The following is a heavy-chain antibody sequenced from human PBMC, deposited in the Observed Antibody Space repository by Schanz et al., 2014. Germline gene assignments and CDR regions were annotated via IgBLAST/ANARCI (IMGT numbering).Heavy chain of an antibody. Sequence: QVQLVQSGAEVKKPGASVKVSCKASGYTFIGYFLHWVRQAPGQGLEWMGWISAYNGHTNYAQKFQGRVTMTTDTSTSTAYMELRSLRSDDTAVYYCARNIIATARAYDIWGQGTMVTVSS. CDR1: GYTFIGYF. J-gene: IGHJ3*02. V-gene: IGHV1-18*04. CDR3: ARNIIATARAYDI. D-gene: IGHD6-13*01. CDR2: ISAYNGHT.